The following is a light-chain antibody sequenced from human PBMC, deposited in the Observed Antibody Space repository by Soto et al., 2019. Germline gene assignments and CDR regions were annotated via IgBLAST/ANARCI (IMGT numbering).Light chain of an antibody. CDR3: QQYGSSSQT. J-gene: IGKJ1*01. CDR2: GAS. CDR1: QSVSSSF. Sequence: EIVLTQSPGTLSLFPGERATLACRASQSVSSSFLAWYQQKPGQAPRLLIYGASIRATAIPDRFSGSGSGTDFTLTISRLEPEDLAVYYCQQYGSSSQTFGQGTKVEIK. V-gene: IGKV3-20*01.